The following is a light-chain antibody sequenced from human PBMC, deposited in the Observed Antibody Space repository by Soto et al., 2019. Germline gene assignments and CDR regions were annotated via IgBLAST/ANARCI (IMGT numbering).Light chain of an antibody. Sequence: EIVLTQSPGTLSLSPGERATVSCRSSQSVSSSYLAWYQQRPGQAPRLVIYDIFTRATGVPDRFSGSGSGTDFNLTISRLEPEDFAVYYCQHYGSSPLTFGGGTKVDIK. CDR3: QHYGSSPLT. CDR2: DIF. V-gene: IGKV3-20*01. J-gene: IGKJ4*01. CDR1: QSVSSSY.